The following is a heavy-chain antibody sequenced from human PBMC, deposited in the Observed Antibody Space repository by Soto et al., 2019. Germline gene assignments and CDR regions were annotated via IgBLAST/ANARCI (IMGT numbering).Heavy chain of an antibody. CDR1: GFTFSSYG. D-gene: IGHD3-10*01. CDR3: AKHGSVYFDY. Sequence: PGGSLRLSCAASGFTFSSYGMHWVRQAPGKGLEWVAVISYDGSNKYYADSVKGRFTISRDNPKNTLYLQMNSLRAEDTAVYYCAKHGSVYFDYWGQGTLVTVSS. CDR2: ISYDGSNK. V-gene: IGHV3-30*18. J-gene: IGHJ4*02.